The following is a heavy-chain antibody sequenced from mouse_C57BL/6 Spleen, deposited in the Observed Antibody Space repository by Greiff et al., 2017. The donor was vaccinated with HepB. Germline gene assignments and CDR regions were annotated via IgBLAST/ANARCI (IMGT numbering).Heavy chain of an antibody. D-gene: IGHD2-4*01. CDR1: GYAFSSYW. J-gene: IGHJ3*01. CDR3: ARHDYDGFAY. V-gene: IGHV1-80*01. Sequence: QVQLKESGAELVKPGASVKISCKASGYAFSSYWMNWVKQRPGKGLEWIGQIYPGDGDTNYNGKFKGKATLTADKSSSTAYMQLSSLTSEDSAVYFCARHDYDGFAYWGQGTLVTVSA. CDR2: IYPGDGDT.